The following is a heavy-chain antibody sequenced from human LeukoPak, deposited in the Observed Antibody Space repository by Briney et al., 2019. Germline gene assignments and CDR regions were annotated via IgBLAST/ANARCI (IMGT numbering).Heavy chain of an antibody. Sequence: GGSLRLSCAASGFTFSSYAMSWVRQAPGKGLEWVSAISGSSGSTYYADSVKGRFTISRDNSKNTLYLQMTSLRAEDTAVYYCAKALGQWLVLYYFDYWGQGNLVTVSS. CDR1: GFTFSSYA. V-gene: IGHV3-23*01. CDR3: AKALGQWLVLYYFDY. CDR2: ISGSSGST. J-gene: IGHJ4*02. D-gene: IGHD6-19*01.